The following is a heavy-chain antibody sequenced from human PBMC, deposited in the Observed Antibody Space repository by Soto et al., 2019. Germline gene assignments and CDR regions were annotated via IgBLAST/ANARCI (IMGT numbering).Heavy chain of an antibody. CDR1: GFTFSSYG. CDR3: ARDREQWLVGYYFDS. D-gene: IGHD6-19*01. CDR2: ISYDGTNR. V-gene: IGHV3-30*03. Sequence: PGGSLRLSCAVSGFTFSSYGMYWVRQAPGKGLEWVAVISYDGTNRYYADSVKGRFTISRDNSKDTLDLQMNSLRAEDTAVYYCARDREQWLVGYYFDSWGQGTLVTVSS. J-gene: IGHJ4*02.